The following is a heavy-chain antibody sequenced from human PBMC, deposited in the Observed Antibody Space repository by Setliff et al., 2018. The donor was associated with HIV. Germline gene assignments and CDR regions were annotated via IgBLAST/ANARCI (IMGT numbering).Heavy chain of an antibody. D-gene: IGHD3-10*01. Sequence: ASVKVSCKASGHSFTTYFLHWVRQAPGQGLEWMGWISANTGNTNYAQKFQGRVTMTTDTSTTTAFMELRSLKADDTGIYYCSRSGVPPYYYYGMDVWGQGTTVTVSS. J-gene: IGHJ6*02. CDR1: GHSFTTYF. CDR2: ISANTGNT. CDR3: SRSGVPPYYYYGMDV. V-gene: IGHV1-18*01.